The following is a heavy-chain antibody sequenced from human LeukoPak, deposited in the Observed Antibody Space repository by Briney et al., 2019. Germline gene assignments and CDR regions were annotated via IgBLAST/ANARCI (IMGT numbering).Heavy chain of an antibody. CDR3: ARGPHIVVVTAPDY. V-gene: IGHV3-33*01. D-gene: IGHD2-21*02. J-gene: IGHJ4*02. CDR1: GFTFSSYG. CDR2: IWYDGSNK. Sequence: GGFLRLSCAASGFTFSSYGMHWVRQAPGKGLEWVAVIWYDGSNKYYADSVKGRFTISRDNSKNTLYLQMNSLRAEDTAVYYCARGPHIVVVTAPDYWGQGSLVTVSS.